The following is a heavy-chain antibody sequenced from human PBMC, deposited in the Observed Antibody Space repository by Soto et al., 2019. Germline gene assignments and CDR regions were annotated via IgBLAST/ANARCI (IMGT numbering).Heavy chain of an antibody. D-gene: IGHD3-22*01. CDR3: AREDYSSGHAGTFQL. CDR1: GFTFSGAG. Sequence: QVQLVESGGGVVQPGESLRLSCAASGFTFSGAGMHWVRQSPGTGLEWVAVISNDGNSQHYGDSVKGRFIISRDNSKNTYFLQMNSLRAEDTAIYYCAREDYSSGHAGTFQLWGQGTMVTVFS. J-gene: IGHJ1*01. CDR2: ISNDGNSQ. V-gene: IGHV3-30-3*01.